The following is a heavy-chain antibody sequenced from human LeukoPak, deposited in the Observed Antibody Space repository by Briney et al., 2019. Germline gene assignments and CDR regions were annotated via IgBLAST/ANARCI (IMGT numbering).Heavy chain of an antibody. D-gene: IGHD6-19*01. CDR3: AKDLRGRGYSSGWYDY. CDR2: ISYDGSNK. CDR1: GFTFSSYA. J-gene: IGHJ4*02. Sequence: PGGSLRLSCAASGFTFSSYAMHWVRQAPGKGLEWVAVISYDGSNKYYADSVKGRFTISRDNSKNTLYLQMNSLRAEDTAVYYCAKDLRGRGYSSGWYDYWGQGTLVTVSS. V-gene: IGHV3-30-3*01.